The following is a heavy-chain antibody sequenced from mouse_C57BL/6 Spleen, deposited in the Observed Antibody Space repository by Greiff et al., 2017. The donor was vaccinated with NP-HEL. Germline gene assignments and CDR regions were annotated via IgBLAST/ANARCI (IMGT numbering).Heavy chain of an antibody. D-gene: IGHD1-1*01. V-gene: IGHV1-64*01. Sequence: VQLQQPGAELVKPGASVKLSCKASGYTFTSYWMHWVKQRPGQGLEWIGMIHPNSGSTNYNEKFKSKATLTVDKSSSTAYMQLSSLTSEDSAVYYCAREGVLLRSSGYFDVWGTGTTVTVSS. CDR2: IHPNSGST. J-gene: IGHJ1*03. CDR1: GYTFTSYW. CDR3: AREGVLLRSSGYFDV.